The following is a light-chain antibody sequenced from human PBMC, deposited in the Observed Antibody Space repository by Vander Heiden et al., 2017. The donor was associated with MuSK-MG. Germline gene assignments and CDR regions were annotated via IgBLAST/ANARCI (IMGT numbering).Light chain of an antibody. V-gene: IGKV3-20*01. CDR1: QSVSSSY. CDR3: QLDCNSLNT. CDR2: GAS. Sequence: EIVLTQSPGTLSLSPGEGATLSCRAGQSVSSSYLAWYQQKPGQAPRLLIYGASSRATGIPDRFTGSRSGTDFTLTISSLEPEDFAVYYCQLDCNSLNTFGGGTKLEIK. J-gene: IGKJ4*01.